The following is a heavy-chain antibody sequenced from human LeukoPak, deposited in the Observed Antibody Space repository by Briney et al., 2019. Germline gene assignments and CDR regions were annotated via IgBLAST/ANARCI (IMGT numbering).Heavy chain of an antibody. CDR1: GGSISSYY. D-gene: IGHD3-9*01. CDR2: IYYSGST. Sequence: SETLSLTCTVSGGSISSYYWSWIRRPPGKGLEWIGYIYYSGSTNYNPSLKSRVTISVDTSKNQFSLKLSSVTAADTAVYYCARDAPLRYFDWLYGMDVWGQGTTVTVSS. CDR3: ARDAPLRYFDWLYGMDV. J-gene: IGHJ6*02. V-gene: IGHV4-59*01.